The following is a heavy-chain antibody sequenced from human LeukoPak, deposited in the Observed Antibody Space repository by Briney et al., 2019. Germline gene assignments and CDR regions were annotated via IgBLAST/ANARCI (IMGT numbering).Heavy chain of an antibody. CDR2: ISGNGVST. V-gene: IGHV3-64*01. D-gene: IGHD3-10*01. Sequence: GGSVRLSCAASGFTFSSYAMYWVRQAPGKGLEYVSAISGNGVSTFYANSVKGRFTISRDNSKNTLYLQMGSLRAEDMAVYYCAGGLGWFNPFDYWGQGTLVTVSS. CDR1: GFTFSSYA. J-gene: IGHJ4*02. CDR3: AGGLGWFNPFDY.